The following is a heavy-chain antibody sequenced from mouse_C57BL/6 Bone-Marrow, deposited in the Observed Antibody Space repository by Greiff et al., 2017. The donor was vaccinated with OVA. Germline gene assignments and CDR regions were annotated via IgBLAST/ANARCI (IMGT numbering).Heavy chain of an antibody. V-gene: IGHV1-54*01. D-gene: IGHD5-1*01. J-gene: IGHJ2*01. CDR1: GYAFTNYL. Sequence: VQLQQSGAELVRPGTSVKVSCKASGYAFTNYLIEWVKQRPGQGLEWIGVINPGSGGTNYNEKFKGKATLTADKSSSTAYMQLSSLTSEDSAVYYCARGGRSNYLDYWGQGTTLTVSS. CDR3: ARGGRSNYLDY. CDR2: INPGSGGT.